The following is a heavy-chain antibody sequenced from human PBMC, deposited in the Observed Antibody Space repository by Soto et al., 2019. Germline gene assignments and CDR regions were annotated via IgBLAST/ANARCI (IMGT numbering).Heavy chain of an antibody. Sequence: GGSLRLSCEASGFTFNSYAMSWVRQAPGKGLEWVSSLSGGNGYNTYHADSVKGWFSISRDNSKNTLYLQMNGLRPEDTAVYYCAKAASSSGTYNYFNYWGQGTLVTVSS. J-gene: IGHJ4*02. CDR1: GFTFNSYA. V-gene: IGHV3-23*01. CDR2: LSGGNGYNT. D-gene: IGHD1-26*01. CDR3: AKAASSSGTYNYFNY.